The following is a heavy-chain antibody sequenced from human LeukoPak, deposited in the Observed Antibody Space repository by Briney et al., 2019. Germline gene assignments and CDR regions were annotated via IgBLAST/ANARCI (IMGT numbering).Heavy chain of an antibody. Sequence: SETLSLTCAVYGGSFSGYYWSWIRQPPGKGLEWIGEINHSGSTNYNPSLKSRVTISVDTSKNQFSLKLSSVTAADTAVYYCANYYDYALAFDYWGQGTLVTVSS. V-gene: IGHV4-34*01. D-gene: IGHD3-22*01. CDR1: GGSFSGYY. CDR2: INHSGST. J-gene: IGHJ4*02. CDR3: ANYYDYALAFDY.